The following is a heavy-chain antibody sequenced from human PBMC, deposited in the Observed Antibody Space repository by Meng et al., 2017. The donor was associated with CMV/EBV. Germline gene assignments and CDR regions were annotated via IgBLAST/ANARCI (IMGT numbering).Heavy chain of an antibody. CDR2: MNPNSGST. D-gene: IGHD3-3*01. J-gene: IGHJ5*02. CDR1: GYTFTSYD. V-gene: IGHV1-8*03. CDR3: ARGTKGYYDFWSGYRPGPWFDP. Sequence: ASVKVSCKASGYTFTSYDINWVRQATGQGLEWMGWMNPNSGSTGYAQKFQGRVTITRNTSLSTAYMELSSLRSEDTAVYYCARGTKGYYDFWSGYRPGPWFDPWGQGTLGTVSS.